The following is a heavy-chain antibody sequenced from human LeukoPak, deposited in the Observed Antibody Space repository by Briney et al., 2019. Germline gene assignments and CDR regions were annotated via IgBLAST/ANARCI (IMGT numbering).Heavy chain of an antibody. J-gene: IGHJ4*02. CDR2: MNTNSGNT. Sequence: GASXXVSCKATGYTFTSYDINWVRQATGQGKEWMGWMNTNSGNTGYAKKFQGRGTITRKTYIKKDYMELSSLRSEDTAVYYCARGNYYDSSASDYWGQGTLVTVSS. CDR1: GYTFTSYD. D-gene: IGHD3-22*01. CDR3: ARGNYYDSSASDY. V-gene: IGHV1-8*01.